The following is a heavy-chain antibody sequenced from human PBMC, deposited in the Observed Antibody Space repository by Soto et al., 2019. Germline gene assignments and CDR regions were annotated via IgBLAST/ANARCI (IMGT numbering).Heavy chain of an antibody. D-gene: IGHD4-17*01. V-gene: IGHV3-23*01. Sequence: WVSLRLSWAASGFPFSSYAMSWVRQAPGKGLEWVSAISGSGGSTYYADSVKGRFTISRDNSKNTLYLQMNSLRAEDTAVYYCAKHGDYGNYWGQGTLVTVSS. J-gene: IGHJ4*02. CDR1: GFPFSSYA. CDR2: ISGSGGST. CDR3: AKHGDYGNY.